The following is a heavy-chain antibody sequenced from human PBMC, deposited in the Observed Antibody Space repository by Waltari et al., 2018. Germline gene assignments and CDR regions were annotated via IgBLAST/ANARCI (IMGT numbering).Heavy chain of an antibody. CDR3: AHSTYYYDSSGYDY. CDR1: GFSLSTSGVG. Sequence: QITLKESGPTLVKPTQTLTLTCTFSGFSLSTSGVGVGWIRHPPRKALELLALIYWDDDKRYSPSLKSRLTITKDTSKNQVVLTMTNMDPVDTATYYCAHSTYYYDSSGYDYWGQGTLVTVSS. CDR2: IYWDDDK. D-gene: IGHD3-22*01. V-gene: IGHV2-5*02. J-gene: IGHJ4*02.